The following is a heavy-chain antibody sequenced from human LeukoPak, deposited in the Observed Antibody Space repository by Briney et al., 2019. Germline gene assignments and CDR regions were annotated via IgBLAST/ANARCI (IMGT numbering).Heavy chain of an antibody. V-gene: IGHV4-59*01. CDR1: GGSISSYY. CDR3: AGVSGYDWESFYDD. J-gene: IGHJ4*02. CDR2: IYYSGST. D-gene: IGHD5-12*01. Sequence: PSETLSLTCTVSGGSISSYYWSWIRQPPGKGLEWIGHIYYSGSTNYNPSLKSRVTIPVDTSKNQFPLMLSSVTSAATAVYYCAGVSGYDWESFYDDWGQGTLVTASS.